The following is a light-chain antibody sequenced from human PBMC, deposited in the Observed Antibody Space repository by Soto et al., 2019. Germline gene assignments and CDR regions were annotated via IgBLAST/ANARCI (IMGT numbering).Light chain of an antibody. CDR2: RNN. CDR3: TSWDDGLRGVL. Sequence: QSVLTQPPSASGTPGQRVTISCSGSSSSIGVNFVYWYQQLPGSAPKLLIYRNNQRPSGVPDRFSGSKSGTSASLAINGLRSEDEADYFCTSWDDGLRGVLFGGGTKLTVL. V-gene: IGLV1-47*01. CDR1: SSSIGVNF. J-gene: IGLJ2*01.